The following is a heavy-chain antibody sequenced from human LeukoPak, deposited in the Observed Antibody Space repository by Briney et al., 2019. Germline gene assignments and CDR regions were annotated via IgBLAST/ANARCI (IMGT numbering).Heavy chain of an antibody. J-gene: IGHJ4*02. CDR3: ARDGRTAAIVGFDY. Sequence: GGSLRLSCAASGSTFDTYSMNWVRQAPGKGLEWVSSISSSSNYIYYADSVKGRFTISRDNAKNSLYLQVNSLRAEDTAVYYCARDGRTAAIVGFDYWGQGTLVTVSS. CDR2: ISSSSNYI. CDR1: GSTFDTYS. V-gene: IGHV3-21*01. D-gene: IGHD2-2*02.